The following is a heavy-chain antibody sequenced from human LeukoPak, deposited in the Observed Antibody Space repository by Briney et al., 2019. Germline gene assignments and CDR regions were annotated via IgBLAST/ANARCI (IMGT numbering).Heavy chain of an antibody. Sequence: SETLSLTCAVYGGSFSGYYWSWIRQPPGKGLEWIGEINHRGSTKYNPSLKSRVTISVDTSKNQFSLKMTSVTAADTAVYYCARAGDSGGYSDYWGQGILVTVSS. V-gene: IGHV4-34*01. D-gene: IGHD3-22*01. CDR1: GGSFSGYY. CDR2: INHRGST. J-gene: IGHJ4*02. CDR3: ARAGDSGGYSDY.